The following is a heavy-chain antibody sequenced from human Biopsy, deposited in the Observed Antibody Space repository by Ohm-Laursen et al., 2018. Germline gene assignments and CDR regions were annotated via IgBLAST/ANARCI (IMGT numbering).Heavy chain of an antibody. CDR3: VRGSEFEGSNWPVDY. D-gene: IGHD6-13*01. V-gene: IGHV3-7*01. CDR1: GFTFRKYA. CDR2: IKQDGSEK. J-gene: IGHJ4*02. Sequence: SLRLSCAASGFTFRKYAMSWVRQAPGKGLEWVANIKQDGSEKYSVDSVKGRFTISRDNAKNSLYLQMNSLRAEDTAVYYCVRGSEFEGSNWPVDYWGQGTLVTVSS.